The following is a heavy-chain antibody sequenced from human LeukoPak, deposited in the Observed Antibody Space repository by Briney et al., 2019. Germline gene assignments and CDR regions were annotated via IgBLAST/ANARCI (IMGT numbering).Heavy chain of an antibody. CDR2: ISSTSTI. D-gene: IGHD6-13*01. CDR3: ARVAENA. CDR1: GFTFSTYS. J-gene: IGHJ5*02. V-gene: IGHV3-48*01. Sequence: PGGSLRLSCAASGFTFSTYSMNWVRQAPGKGLEWISYISSTSTIYYADSVKGRFTISRDNAKNSLYLQMNSLRAEDTAVYYCARVAENAWDQGTLVTVSS.